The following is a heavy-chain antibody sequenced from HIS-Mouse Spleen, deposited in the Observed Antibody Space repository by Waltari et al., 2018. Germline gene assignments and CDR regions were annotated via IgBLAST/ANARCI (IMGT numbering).Heavy chain of an antibody. J-gene: IGHJ4*02. CDR3: ARIQAGKLELPFDY. CDR2: IDWDDDE. CDR1: GLALSTNGMC. Sequence: QVTLRESGPALVIPTQPRPLTCTYAGLALSTNGMCVSSFRQPPGKAREWLSRIDWDDDEYYSTSLKTRLTISKDTSKNQVVLKMTNMDPVDTATYYCARIQAGKLELPFDYWGQGTLVTVSS. V-gene: IGHV2-70*15. D-gene: IGHD1-7*01.